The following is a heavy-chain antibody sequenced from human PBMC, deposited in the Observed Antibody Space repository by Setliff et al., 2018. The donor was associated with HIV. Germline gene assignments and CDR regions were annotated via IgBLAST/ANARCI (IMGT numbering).Heavy chain of an antibody. CDR2: ISYDGNKK. CDR3: ARRSGSSSLKGVHYYYYYYMDV. Sequence: GESLKISCAASGFNFNNYAIHWVRQAPGKGLEWVAGISYDGNKKFHADSMKGRFTISRDNSKNTVYLQMDSLRVDDTAVFYCARRSGSSSLKGVHYYYYYYMDVWGKGTTVTVSS. CDR1: GFNFNNYA. J-gene: IGHJ6*03. D-gene: IGHD6-13*01. V-gene: IGHV3-30*04.